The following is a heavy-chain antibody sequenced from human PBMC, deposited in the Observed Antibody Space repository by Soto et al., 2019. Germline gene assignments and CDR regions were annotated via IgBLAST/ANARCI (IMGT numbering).Heavy chain of an antibody. CDR2: INHSGST. D-gene: IGHD3-16*02. V-gene: IGHV4-34*01. Sequence: PSETLSLTCAVYGGSFSGYYWTWIRQPPGTGLEWIGEINHSGSTNYNPSLKSRATISLDKSKSQFSLQLTSVTAADKAIYYCVRDRGAVWGNYRKRAPRFDSWGQGIPVTVSS. J-gene: IGHJ4*02. CDR3: VRDRGAVWGNYRKRAPRFDS. CDR1: GGSFSGYY.